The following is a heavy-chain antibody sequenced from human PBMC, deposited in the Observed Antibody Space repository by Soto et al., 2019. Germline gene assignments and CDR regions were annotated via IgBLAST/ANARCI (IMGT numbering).Heavy chain of an antibody. CDR1: GYTFSSYD. Sequence: QVQLVQSGAEVKKPGASVKVSCKASGYTFSSYDINWVRQATGQGLEWMGWMNPNSGNTGYAQKFQGRVTMTRNTSISTAYMELSSLRSEDTAVYYCARGDDDIVVVPAASGHGMDVWGQGTTVTVSS. V-gene: IGHV1-8*01. CDR2: MNPNSGNT. D-gene: IGHD2-2*01. J-gene: IGHJ6*02. CDR3: ARGDDDIVVVPAASGHGMDV.